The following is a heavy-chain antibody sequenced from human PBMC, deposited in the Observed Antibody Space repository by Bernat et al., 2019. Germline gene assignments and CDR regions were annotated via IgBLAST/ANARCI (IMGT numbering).Heavy chain of an antibody. Sequence: QVQLQQWGAGLLKPSETLSLTCAAYGGSLSGHYWSWARQPPGKGLEWIGEINHSGSTNYNPSLKSRVTISIDTSKNQFSLKLNSVTAAETAVYYCARGRGIVMVTATHPRRGPNDYWGQGILVTVSS. CDR2: INHSGST. D-gene: IGHD2-21*02. CDR3: ARGRGIVMVTATHPRRGPNDY. J-gene: IGHJ4*02. V-gene: IGHV4-34*01. CDR1: GGSLSGHY.